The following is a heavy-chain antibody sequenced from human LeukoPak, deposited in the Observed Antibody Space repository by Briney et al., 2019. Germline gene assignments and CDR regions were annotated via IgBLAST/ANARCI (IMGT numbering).Heavy chain of an antibody. CDR1: GGSISSSSYY. D-gene: IGHD5-12*01. CDR2: IYYSGST. J-gene: IGHJ4*02. CDR3: ARVGGYSGYAVI. Sequence: PSETLSLTCTVSGGSISSSSYYWGWIRQPPGKGLEWIGYIYYSGSTNYSPSLKSRVTISVDTSKNQFSLKLSSVTAADTAVYYCARVGGYSGYAVIWGQGTLVTVSS. V-gene: IGHV4-61*05.